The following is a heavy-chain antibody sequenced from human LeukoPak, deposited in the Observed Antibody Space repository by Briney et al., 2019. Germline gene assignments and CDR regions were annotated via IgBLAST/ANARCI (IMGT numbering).Heavy chain of an antibody. Sequence: GGSLRLSCAASGFTFSDYYMSWIRQAPGKGLEWVSYISSSGSTIYYADSVKGRFTISSDNAKNSLYLQMNSLRAEDTAVYYCARDQSGAYCSSTSCYENYYYYYMDVWGKGTTVTVSS. CDR3: ARDQSGAYCSSTSCYENYYYYYMDV. D-gene: IGHD2-2*01. V-gene: IGHV3-11*04. CDR2: ISSSGSTI. J-gene: IGHJ6*03. CDR1: GFTFSDYY.